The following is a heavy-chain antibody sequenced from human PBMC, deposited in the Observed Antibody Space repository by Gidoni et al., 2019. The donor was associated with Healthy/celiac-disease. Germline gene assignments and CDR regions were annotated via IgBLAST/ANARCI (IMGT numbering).Heavy chain of an antibody. Sequence: QVQLVQSGAEVKKPGSSVKVSCKDSGGTFSSYAISWVRQAPGQGLEWMGRIIPILGIANYAQKFQGRVTITADKSTSTAYMELSSLRSEDTAVYYCAREGDTAMELDYWGQGTLVTVSS. CDR1: GGTFSSYA. CDR2: IIPILGIA. CDR3: AREGDTAMELDY. V-gene: IGHV1-69*04. D-gene: IGHD5-18*01. J-gene: IGHJ4*02.